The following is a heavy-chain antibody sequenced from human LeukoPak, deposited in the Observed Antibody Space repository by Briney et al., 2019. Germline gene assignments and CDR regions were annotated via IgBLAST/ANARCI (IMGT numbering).Heavy chain of an antibody. J-gene: IGHJ4*02. CDR1: GYSFTNNY. Sequence: ASVKVSCKASGYSFTNNYIHWVRQAPGQGLEWMGMIYPRDGSTSYAQRFQDRVTMTRDTSTSTVHMELSGLRAEDTALYYCARDQEGFDYWGQGTLVTVSS. V-gene: IGHV1-46*01. CDR2: IYPRDGST. CDR3: ARDQEGFDY.